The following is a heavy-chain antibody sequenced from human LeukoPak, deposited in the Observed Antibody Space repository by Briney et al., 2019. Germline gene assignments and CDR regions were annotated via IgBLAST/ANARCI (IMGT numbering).Heavy chain of an antibody. Sequence: PGGSLRLSCAASGFTFSSYWMHWVRQAPGKGLVWVSRINTDGSSTSYADSVKGRFTISRDNAKNSLYLQMNSLRAEDTAVNYCARDIVAGTVDYWGQGTLVTVSS. CDR2: INTDGSST. CDR3: ARDIVAGTVDY. V-gene: IGHV3-74*01. D-gene: IGHD6-19*01. CDR1: GFTFSSYW. J-gene: IGHJ4*02.